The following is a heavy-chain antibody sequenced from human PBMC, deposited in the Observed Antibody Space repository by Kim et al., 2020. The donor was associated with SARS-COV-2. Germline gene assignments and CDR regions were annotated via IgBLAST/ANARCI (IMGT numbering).Heavy chain of an antibody. CDR2: ISGSGGST. D-gene: IGHD3-9*01. CDR1: GFTFSSYA. V-gene: IGHV3-23*01. J-gene: IGHJ6*02. Sequence: GGSLRLSCAASGFTFSSYAMSWVRQAPGKGLEWVSAISGSGGSTYYADSVKGRFTISRDNSKNTLYLQMNSLRAEDTAVYYCAKDPTVGYYKPYYYGMDVWGQGTTVTVSS. CDR3: AKDPTVGYYKPYYYGMDV.